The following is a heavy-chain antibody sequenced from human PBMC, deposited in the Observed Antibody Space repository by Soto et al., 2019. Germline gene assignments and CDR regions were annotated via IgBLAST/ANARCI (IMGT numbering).Heavy chain of an antibody. J-gene: IGHJ5*01. CDR1: GYTFTSYA. V-gene: IGHV1-3*01. CDR3: ARDLGGWADS. CDR2: INAGNGNT. Sequence: QVQLVQSGAEVKKPGASVKVSCKASGYTFTSYAMHWVRQAPGQRLEWMGWINAGNGNTKYSQKFQGRVTITRDTSASTAYRELSSLRSEDTAVYYCARDLGGWADSWGQGTLVTVSS. D-gene: IGHD1-26*01.